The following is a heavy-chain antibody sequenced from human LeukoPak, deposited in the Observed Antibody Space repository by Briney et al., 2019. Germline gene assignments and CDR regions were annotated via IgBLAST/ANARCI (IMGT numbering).Heavy chain of an antibody. CDR2: IYYSGST. CDR1: GGSISSSSYY. J-gene: IGHJ6*03. CDR3: ARHNGGVRETHFFYYYYMDV. Sequence: PSETLSLTCTVSGGSISSSSYYWGWIRQPPGKGLEWIGSIYYSGSTYYNPSLKSRVTISVDTSKNQFSLKLSSVTAADTAVYYCARHNGGVRETHFFYYYYMDVWGKGTTVIVSS. D-gene: IGHD3-10*01. V-gene: IGHV4-39*01.